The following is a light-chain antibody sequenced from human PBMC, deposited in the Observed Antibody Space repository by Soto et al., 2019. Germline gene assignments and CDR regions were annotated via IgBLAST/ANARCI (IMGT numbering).Light chain of an antibody. Sequence: EIVLTQSPATLSLSPGERATLSCRTSQGVSKYFAWYQQKPGRAPRLLIYDAFSRATGIPARFIGSGSGIDFALTISSLELEDFEIYYCQQRSNWPITFGQGTRLGIK. CDR3: QQRSNWPIT. V-gene: IGKV3-11*01. CDR2: DAF. CDR1: QGVSKY. J-gene: IGKJ5*01.